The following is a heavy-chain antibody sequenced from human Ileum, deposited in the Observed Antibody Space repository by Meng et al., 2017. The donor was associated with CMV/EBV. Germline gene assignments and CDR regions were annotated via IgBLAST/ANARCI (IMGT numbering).Heavy chain of an antibody. CDR2: MYFSGSA. CDR1: GDPIRRWSHS. Sequence: QMRLEVSGPGLVKPSGTLSLTCTASGDPIRRWSHSWVWFRQPPGMRLEWSGSMYFSGSADYNPSLKSRVIISLHATQKQFSLRLTPGTAADSAVYFCARDLTNKWFYYWGQGTLVTVSS. V-gene: IGHV4-39*07. J-gene: IGHJ4*02. D-gene: IGHD1-26*01. CDR3: ARDLTNKWFYY.